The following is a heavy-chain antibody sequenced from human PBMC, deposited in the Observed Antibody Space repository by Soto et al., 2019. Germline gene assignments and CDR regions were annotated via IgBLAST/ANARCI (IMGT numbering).Heavy chain of an antibody. J-gene: IGHJ4*02. D-gene: IGHD6-25*01. CDR1: GGSISSSSYS. Sequence: QLQLQESGPGLVKPSETLSLSCTVSGGSISSSSYSWAWVRQPPGKGLEWIGSIYSGGRTSYNPSRESRVSISVDTSKKQFSLKRNSVTAADTAVYYCARKSDAAASKVPDFWGQGTLVTVSS. CDR3: ARKSDAAASKVPDF. V-gene: IGHV4-39*01. CDR2: IYSGGRT.